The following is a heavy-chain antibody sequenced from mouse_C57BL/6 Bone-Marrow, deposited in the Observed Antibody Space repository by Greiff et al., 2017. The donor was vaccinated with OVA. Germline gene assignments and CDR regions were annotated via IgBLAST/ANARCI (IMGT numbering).Heavy chain of an antibody. V-gene: IGHV1-52*01. D-gene: IGHD1-1*01. CDR1: GYTFTSYW. CDR3: ARRGYGSSYYYAMDY. Sequence: QVQLQQSGAELVRPGSSVKLSCKASGYTFTSYWMHWVEQRPIQGLEWIGNIDPSDSETHYNQKFKDKATLTVDKSSSTAYMQLSSLTSEDSAVYYCARRGYGSSYYYAMDYWGQGTSVTVSS. CDR2: IDPSDSET. J-gene: IGHJ4*01.